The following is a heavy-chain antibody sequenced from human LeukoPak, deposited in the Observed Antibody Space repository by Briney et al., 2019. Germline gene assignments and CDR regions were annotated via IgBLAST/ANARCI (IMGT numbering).Heavy chain of an antibody. J-gene: IGHJ4*02. CDR1: GFTFSDYY. V-gene: IGHV3-11*01. Sequence: GGSLRLSCAASGFTFSDYYMSWIRQAPGKGLEWITYISNSASRIYYADSVKGRFTISRDNAKNSLYLQMNSLRAEDTAVYYCARDYYGSGSYPDYWGQGTLVTVSS. CDR3: ARDYYGSGSYPDY. D-gene: IGHD3-10*01. CDR2: ISNSASRI.